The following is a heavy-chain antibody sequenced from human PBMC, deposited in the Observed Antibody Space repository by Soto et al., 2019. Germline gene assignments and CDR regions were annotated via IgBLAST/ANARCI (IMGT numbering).Heavy chain of an antibody. CDR2: ISGSGNST. V-gene: IGHV3-23*01. Sequence: GGSLRLSCAASGFSFTSYALGWVRQAPGKGLEWVSSISGSGNSTYYADSVKGRFTSSRDNSKYTLYLQMNSLRAEDTAVYYCARGPFCSTTSCYTSGHLDYWGQGTLVTVSS. CDR1: GFSFTSYA. J-gene: IGHJ4*02. CDR3: ARGPFCSTTSCYTSGHLDY. D-gene: IGHD2-2*02.